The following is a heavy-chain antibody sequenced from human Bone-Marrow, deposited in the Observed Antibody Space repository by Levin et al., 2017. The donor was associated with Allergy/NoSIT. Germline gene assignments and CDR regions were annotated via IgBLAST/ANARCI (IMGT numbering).Heavy chain of an antibody. CDR1: NFTFSAYE. D-gene: IGHD3-22*01. CDR3: ARDVDSTGYFGHFDH. Sequence: LSLTCAASNFTFSAYEMMWVRQAPGRGLEWISYISHFGSTTKYADSVRGRFTVSRDNAKNSLFLQMTSLRAEDTGLYFCARDVDSTGYFGHFDHWGQGALVTVAS. J-gene: IGHJ4*02. V-gene: IGHV3-48*03. CDR2: ISHFGSTT.